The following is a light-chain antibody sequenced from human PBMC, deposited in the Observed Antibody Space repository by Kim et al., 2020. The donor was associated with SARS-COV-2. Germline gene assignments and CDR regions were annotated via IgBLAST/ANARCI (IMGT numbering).Light chain of an antibody. CDR1: KLGEKY. Sequence: SYELTQPPSVSVSPGQTASITCAGDKLGEKYACWYQQKPGQSPVLVIYQDSKRPSGIPELFSGSNSGNTATLTISGTQAMDEADYYCQAWDSNVVFGGGT. J-gene: IGLJ2*01. CDR2: QDS. CDR3: QAWDSNVV. V-gene: IGLV3-1*01.